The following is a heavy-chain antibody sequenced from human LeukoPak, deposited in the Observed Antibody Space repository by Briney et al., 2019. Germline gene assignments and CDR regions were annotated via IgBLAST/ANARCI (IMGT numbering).Heavy chain of an antibody. CDR1: GFTYGNYL. CDR3: ARETPAGTSIDC. D-gene: IGHD1-1*01. V-gene: IGHV3-74*01. Sequence: GGSLRLSCAASGFTYGNYLMHWVRQAPGKGLVWVSRISPDGRSTNYADFVKGRFTVSRDNAMNTVYLQMNSLRTEDTAVYYCARETPAGTSIDCWGQGTLVTVSS. CDR2: ISPDGRST. J-gene: IGHJ4*02.